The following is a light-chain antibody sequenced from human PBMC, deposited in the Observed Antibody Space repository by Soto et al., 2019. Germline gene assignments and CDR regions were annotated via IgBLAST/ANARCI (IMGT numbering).Light chain of an antibody. J-gene: IGLJ1*01. Sequence: QSALTQPPSASGSPGQSVTISCTGTSRDVGGYIFVSWYQHHPGKAPKLMIYEVSKRPSGVPDRFSGSKSGNTASLTVSGLQAEDEADYYCSSYAGRNNFVFGTGTKVTVL. CDR1: SRDVGGYIF. CDR3: SSYAGRNNFV. V-gene: IGLV2-8*01. CDR2: EVS.